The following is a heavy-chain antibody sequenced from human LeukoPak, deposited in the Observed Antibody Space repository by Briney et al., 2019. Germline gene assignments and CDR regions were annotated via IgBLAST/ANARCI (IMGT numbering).Heavy chain of an antibody. CDR3: ARDAYDYSNLHRRPFDY. CDR2: FDPEDGET. J-gene: IGHJ4*02. V-gene: IGHV1-24*01. Sequence: RASVKVSYKVSGYTLTELSMHWVRQAPGKGLEWMGGFDPEDGETTYAQKFQGRVTITTDESTSTAYMELSSLRSEDTAVYYCARDAYDYSNLHRRPFDYWGQGTLVTVSS. CDR1: GYTLTELS. D-gene: IGHD4-11*01.